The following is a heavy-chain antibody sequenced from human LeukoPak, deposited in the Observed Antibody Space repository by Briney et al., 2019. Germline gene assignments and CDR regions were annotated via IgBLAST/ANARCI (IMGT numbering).Heavy chain of an antibody. CDR3: AKDEVPAAGWFDY. Sequence: GGSLRLSSAASGFTFSSYAMNWVRQAPGKGLKWVSAISGSGSSTYYADSVKGRFTISRDNSKTTLYLQMNSLRAEDTAVYYCAKDEVPAAGWFDYWGQGTLVTVSS. J-gene: IGHJ4*02. V-gene: IGHV3-23*01. CDR1: GFTFSSYA. CDR2: ISGSGSST. D-gene: IGHD6-25*01.